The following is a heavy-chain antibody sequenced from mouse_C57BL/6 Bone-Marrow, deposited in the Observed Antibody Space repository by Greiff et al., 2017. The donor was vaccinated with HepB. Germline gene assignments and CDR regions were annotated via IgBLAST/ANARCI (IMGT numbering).Heavy chain of an antibody. CDR3: ARKGNWDPYFDY. Sequence: QVQLQQSGAELVKPGASVKISCKASGYAFSSYWMNWVKQRPGKGLEWIGQIYPGDGDTNYNGKFKGKATLTADKSSSTAYMQLSSLTSEDSAVYFCARKGNWDPYFDYWGQGTTLTVSS. V-gene: IGHV1-80*01. CDR2: IYPGDGDT. J-gene: IGHJ2*01. D-gene: IGHD4-1*01. CDR1: GYAFSSYW.